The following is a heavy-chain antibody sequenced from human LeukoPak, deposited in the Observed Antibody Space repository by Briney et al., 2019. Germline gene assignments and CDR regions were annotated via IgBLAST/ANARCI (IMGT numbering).Heavy chain of an antibody. Sequence: SETLSLTCTVSGGSISSSSYYWGWIRQPPGKWLEWIGSIYYSGSTYYNPSLKSRVTISVDTSKNQFSLKLSSVTAADTAVYYCARESYGDSISDYWGQGTLVTVSS. D-gene: IGHD4-17*01. CDR1: GGSISSSSYY. J-gene: IGHJ4*02. CDR3: ARESYGDSISDY. V-gene: IGHV4-39*02. CDR2: IYYSGST.